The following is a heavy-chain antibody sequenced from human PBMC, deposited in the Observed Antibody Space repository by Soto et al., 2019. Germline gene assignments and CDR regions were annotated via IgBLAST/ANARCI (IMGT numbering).Heavy chain of an antibody. D-gene: IGHD6-13*01. CDR1: GFVFTNFW. V-gene: IGHV3-74*01. Sequence: QTGGSLRLSCEASGFVFTNFWMHWVRHVPGKGLVWVARIDTSGHGTNYAESVKGRFTISRDNAKNTVSLQMNSLRIEDTGVYYCAKDSWYFDLWSQGSQVTVSS. CDR2: IDTSGHGT. J-gene: IGHJ4*02. CDR3: AKDSWYFDL.